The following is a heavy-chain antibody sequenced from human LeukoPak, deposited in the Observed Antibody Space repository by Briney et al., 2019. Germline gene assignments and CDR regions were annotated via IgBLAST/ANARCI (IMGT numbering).Heavy chain of an antibody. V-gene: IGHV1-2*02. CDR3: ARDLGHYYDSSGYYYDY. Sequence: ASVKVSCKASGFTFTSYDINWVRQATGQGLEWMGWINPNSGGTNYAQKFQGRVTMTRDTSISTAYMELSRLRSDDTAVYYCARDLGHYYDSSGYYYDYWGQGTLVTVSS. CDR2: INPNSGGT. J-gene: IGHJ4*02. CDR1: GFTFTSYD. D-gene: IGHD3-22*01.